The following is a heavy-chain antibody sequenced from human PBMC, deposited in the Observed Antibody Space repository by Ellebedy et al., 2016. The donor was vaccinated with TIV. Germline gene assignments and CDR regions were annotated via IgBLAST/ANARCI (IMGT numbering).Heavy chain of an antibody. CDR2: ISYDGSSK. Sequence: GESLKISCAASGFTFSDYYMSWVRQAPGKGLEWVAVISYDGSSKYYADSVKGRFTISRDNSKNTLYLQMNSLRAEDTAVYYCSSSGRRAFDIWGQGTMVTVSS. J-gene: IGHJ3*02. D-gene: IGHD6-19*01. V-gene: IGHV3-30*03. CDR1: GFTFSDYY. CDR3: SSSGRRAFDI.